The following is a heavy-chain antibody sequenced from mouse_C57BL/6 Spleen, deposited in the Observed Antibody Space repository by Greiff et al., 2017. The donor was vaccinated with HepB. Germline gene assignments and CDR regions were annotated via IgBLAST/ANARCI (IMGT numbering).Heavy chain of an antibody. CDR3: ARTYRGGAMDY. CDR1: GYAFTNYL. CDR2: INPGSGGT. J-gene: IGHJ4*01. V-gene: IGHV1-54*01. Sequence: QVQLQQSGAELVRPGTSVKVSCKASGYAFTNYLIEWVKQRPGQGLEWIGVINPGSGGTNYNEKFKGKATLTADKSSSTPYMQLSSLTSEDSAVYFCARTYRGGAMDYWGQGTSVTVSS. D-gene: IGHD5-1*01.